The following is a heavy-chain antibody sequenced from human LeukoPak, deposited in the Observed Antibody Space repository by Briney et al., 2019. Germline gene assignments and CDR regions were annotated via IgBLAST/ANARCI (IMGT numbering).Heavy chain of an antibody. Sequence: GGSLRLSCAASGFTFSSYSMNWVRQAPGKGLEWVADISGSGGRTYYADSVKGRFTISRDNSKNTLYLQVNSLRAEDTAVYYCAKAKSYYSNYDYWGQGTLVTVSS. CDR2: ISGSGGRT. J-gene: IGHJ4*02. D-gene: IGHD4-11*01. CDR3: AKAKSYYSNYDY. V-gene: IGHV3-23*01. CDR1: GFTFSSYS.